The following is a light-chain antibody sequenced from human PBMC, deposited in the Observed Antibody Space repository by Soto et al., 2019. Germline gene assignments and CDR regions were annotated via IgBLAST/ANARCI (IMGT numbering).Light chain of an antibody. CDR3: SSYTSSSTYV. CDR1: SSDVGGYNY. Sequence: QSALTQPACVSGCPGQSITISCTGTSSDVGGYNYVSWYQQHPGKAPKLMIYEVSNRPSGVSNRFSGSKSGNTASLTISGLQAEDEADYYCSSYTSSSTYVFGTGTKV. CDR2: EVS. V-gene: IGLV2-14*01. J-gene: IGLJ1*01.